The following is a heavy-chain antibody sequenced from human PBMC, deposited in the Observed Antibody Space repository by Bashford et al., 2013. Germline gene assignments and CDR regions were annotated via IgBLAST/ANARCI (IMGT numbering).Heavy chain of an antibody. J-gene: IGHJ3*02. Sequence: VRQAPGKGLEWVANIKQDGSEKYYVDSVKGRFTISRDNAKNSLYLQMNSLRAEDTAVYYCARVRDSSGRDAFDIWGQGDNG. CDR2: IKQDGSEK. V-gene: IGHV3-7*03. CDR3: ARVRDSSGRDAFDI. D-gene: IGHD3-22*01.